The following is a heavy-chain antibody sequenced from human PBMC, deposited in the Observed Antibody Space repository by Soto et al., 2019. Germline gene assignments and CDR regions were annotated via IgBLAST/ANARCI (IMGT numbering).Heavy chain of an antibody. CDR3: ARAAMGGSSWPFDY. D-gene: IGHD6-13*01. V-gene: IGHV4-4*02. Sequence: QVQLQESGPGLVKPSGTLSLTCAVSGGSISSSNWWSWVRQPPGKGREWIGEIYHRGSTNDNPSLQSRVIISEAKSKSLCPRQLSSVTSADTAVYYCARAAMGGSSWPFDYCGQGAQVTGSS. CDR2: IYHRGST. J-gene: IGHJ4*02. CDR1: GGSISSSNW.